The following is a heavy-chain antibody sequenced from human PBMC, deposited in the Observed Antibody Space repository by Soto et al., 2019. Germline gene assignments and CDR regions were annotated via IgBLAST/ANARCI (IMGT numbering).Heavy chain of an antibody. J-gene: IGHJ4*02. V-gene: IGHV1-18*01. D-gene: IGHD3-3*01. CDR2: ISSYNDNT. CDR3: ARYYRHDFWRGSTSPRYYFDY. Sequence: QVRLVQSGAEVKKPGASVKASCKASGYTFTDYGITCVRQAPRQGLELVGWISSYNDNTNYAQKLQGRVTMTTDISRTMTYMEQRSLTSADTAVDYCARYYRHDFWRGSTSPRYYFDYWGQGNLVTLSS. CDR1: GYTFTDYG.